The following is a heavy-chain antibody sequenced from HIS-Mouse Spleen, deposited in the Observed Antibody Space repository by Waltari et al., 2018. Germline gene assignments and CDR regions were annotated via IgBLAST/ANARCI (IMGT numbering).Heavy chain of an antibody. J-gene: IGHJ3*02. D-gene: IGHD3-3*01. CDR3: ARDFHDFWSGYYGGDKKHDAFDI. Sequence: QVQLQESGPGLVKPSETLSLTCTVSGGSISSYYWSWIRQPAGKGLEWIGRIYTSGSTTSHPSPKSRVTMSGETSKNQFSLKLSSVTAADTAVYYCARDFHDFWSGYYGGDKKHDAFDIWGQGTMVTVSS. V-gene: IGHV4-4*07. CDR1: GGSISSYY. CDR2: IYTSGST.